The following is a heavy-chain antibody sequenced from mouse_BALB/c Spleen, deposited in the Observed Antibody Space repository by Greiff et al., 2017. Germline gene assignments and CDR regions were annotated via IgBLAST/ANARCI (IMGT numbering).Heavy chain of an antibody. CDR1: GFTFSSYA. V-gene: IGHV5-9-3*01. Sequence: EVNVVESGGGLVKPGGSLKLSCAASGFTFSSYAMSWVRQTPEKRLEWVATISSGGSYTYYPDSVKGRFTISRDNAKNTLYLQMSSLRSEDTAMYYCARGEYDVAWFAYWGQGTLVTVSA. D-gene: IGHD2-14*01. CDR2: ISSGGSYT. J-gene: IGHJ3*01. CDR3: ARGEYDVAWFAY.